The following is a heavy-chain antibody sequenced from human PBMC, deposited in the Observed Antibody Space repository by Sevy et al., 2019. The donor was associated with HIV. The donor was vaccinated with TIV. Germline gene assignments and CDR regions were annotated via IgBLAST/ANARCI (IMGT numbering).Heavy chain of an antibody. CDR2: FDPEDGER. V-gene: IGHV1-24*01. Sequence: GSVKVSCKVSGYTLTQLSMHWVRQAPGKGLEWLGSFDPEDGERIYAQKFQGRFTMTEETSTDTAYMELSSLRSEDTAIYYCATGREYYEGNSGYFDYWGQGTLVTVSS. CDR1: GYTLTQLS. D-gene: IGHD3-3*01. CDR3: ATGREYYEGNSGYFDY. J-gene: IGHJ4*02.